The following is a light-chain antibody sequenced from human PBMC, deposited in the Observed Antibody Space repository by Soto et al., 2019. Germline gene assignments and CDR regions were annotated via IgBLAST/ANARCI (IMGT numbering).Light chain of an antibody. Sequence: DIQMTQSPSSLSASVGDRVTITCRASQGISNYLAWYQQKPGKVPKLLIYAASTLKSGVPSRFSGSGSGTDFTLTISSLQHEDVATNYCQQYNDAPWTFGPGTKVEIK. CDR1: QGISNY. CDR2: AAS. V-gene: IGKV1-27*01. J-gene: IGKJ1*01. CDR3: QQYNDAPWT.